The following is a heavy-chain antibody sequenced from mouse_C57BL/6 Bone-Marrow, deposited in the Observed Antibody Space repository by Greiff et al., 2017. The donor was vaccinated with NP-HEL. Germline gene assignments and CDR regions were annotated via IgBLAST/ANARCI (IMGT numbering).Heavy chain of an antibody. CDR1: GYTFTDYS. CDR2: INPYNGGT. J-gene: IGHJ4*01. Sequence: VQLKQSGPVLVKPGASVKMSCKASGYTFTDYSMNWVKQSHGKSLEWIGVINPYNGGTSYNQKFKGKATLTVDKSSSTAYMELSSLTSEDSAVYYCARGVYDRYAMDYWGQGTSVTVSS. V-gene: IGHV1-19*01. CDR3: ARGVYDRYAMDY. D-gene: IGHD2-12*01.